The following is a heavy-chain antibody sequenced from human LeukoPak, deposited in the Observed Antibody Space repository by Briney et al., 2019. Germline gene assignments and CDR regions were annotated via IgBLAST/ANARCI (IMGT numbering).Heavy chain of an antibody. CDR1: GFTFSDHF. CDR2: ARNKANSYSI. D-gene: IGHD2-8*01. CDR3: ARDLGYCTNGVCSPASFDP. J-gene: IGHJ5*02. Sequence: GGSLRLSCAASGFTFSDHFMDWVRQAPGKGLEWVGRARNKANSYSIEYAASVQGRFTISRDDSKTSVYLQMNSLKSEDTAVYYCARDLGYCTNGVCSPASFDPWGQGTLVTVSS. V-gene: IGHV3-72*01.